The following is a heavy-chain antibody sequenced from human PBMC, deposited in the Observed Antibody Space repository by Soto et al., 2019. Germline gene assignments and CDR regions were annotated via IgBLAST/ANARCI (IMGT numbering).Heavy chain of an antibody. Sequence: QVQLVQSGAEVKKSGASVKVSCKASGYTFTNYGISWVRQAPGQGLEWMGWISTYNGNTNYAQKFQGRVTMTTDTATSTAYMELRSLRSDDTAVYYCARQSIWFGESARVYYFDYWGQGTLVTVSS. CDR3: ARQSIWFGESARVYYFDY. CDR2: ISTYNGNT. D-gene: IGHD3-10*01. V-gene: IGHV1-18*01. J-gene: IGHJ4*02. CDR1: GYTFTNYG.